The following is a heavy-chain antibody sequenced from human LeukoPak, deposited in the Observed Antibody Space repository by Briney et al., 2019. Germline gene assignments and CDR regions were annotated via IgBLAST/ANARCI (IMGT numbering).Heavy chain of an antibody. Sequence: SQTLSLTCTVSGVSTSSGSYYWSWLRQPAGKGLEWIGRIYTSGSTNYNPSLKSRVTISVDTSKNQFSLKLSSVTAADTAVYYCARGDPGGFDYWGQGTLVTVSS. D-gene: IGHD3-10*01. CDR3: ARGDPGGFDY. V-gene: IGHV4-61*02. J-gene: IGHJ4*02. CDR1: GVSTSSGSYY. CDR2: IYTSGST.